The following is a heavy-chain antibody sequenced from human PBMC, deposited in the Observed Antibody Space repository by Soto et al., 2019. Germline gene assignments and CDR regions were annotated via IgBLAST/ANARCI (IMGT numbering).Heavy chain of an antibody. CDR1: GFTFSSYS. J-gene: IGHJ6*02. Sequence: PGGSLRLSCAASGFTFSSYSMNWVRQAPGKGLEWVSYISSSSSTIYYADSVKGRFTISRDNAKNSLYLQMNSLRDEDMAVYYCARDEGRYDFWSGYPGTYYYGMDVWGQGTTVTVSS. CDR2: ISSSSSTI. D-gene: IGHD3-3*01. V-gene: IGHV3-48*02. CDR3: ARDEGRYDFWSGYPGTYYYGMDV.